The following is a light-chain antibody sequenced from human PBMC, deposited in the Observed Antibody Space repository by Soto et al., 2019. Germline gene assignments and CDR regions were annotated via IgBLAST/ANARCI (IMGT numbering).Light chain of an antibody. CDR2: GAS. CDR3: QQYDSSPLT. J-gene: IGKJ4*01. V-gene: IGKV3-20*01. CDR1: QSVSSSY. Sequence: EIVLTQSPGTLSLSPGERATLSCRASQSVSSSYLAWYQQKPGQAPRILIYGASSRATGIPDRLSGSGSGIDFTLTISRLEPEDFAVYYCQQYDSSPLTFGGGTKVEIK.